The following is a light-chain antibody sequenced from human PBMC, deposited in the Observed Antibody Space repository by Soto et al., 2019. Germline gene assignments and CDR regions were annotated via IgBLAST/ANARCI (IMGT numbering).Light chain of an antibody. CDR3: QQTNLIPFT. Sequence: DIQMTQSPASLSASVGDRVTVSCRAGQAISGYLNWYQQKPGKAPTLLIFAASTLQSGVPPRFSGSGSGTDFTLTINNLQTEDSATYFCQQTNLIPFTFGPGTKV. CDR1: QAISGY. CDR2: AAS. J-gene: IGKJ3*01. V-gene: IGKV1-39*01.